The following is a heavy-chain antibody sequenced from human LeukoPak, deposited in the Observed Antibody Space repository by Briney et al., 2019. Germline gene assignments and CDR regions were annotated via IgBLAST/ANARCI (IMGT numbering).Heavy chain of an antibody. V-gene: IGHV4-34*01. CDR1: GGSFSGYY. Sequence: PSETLSLTCAVYGGSFSGYYWSWIRQPPGKGLEWIGEINHSGSTNYNPSLKSRVTISVDTSKNQFSLKLSSVTAADTAVYYCASGDILTGYYWGQGTLVTVSS. CDR3: ASGDILTGYY. CDR2: INHSGST. D-gene: IGHD3-9*01. J-gene: IGHJ4*02.